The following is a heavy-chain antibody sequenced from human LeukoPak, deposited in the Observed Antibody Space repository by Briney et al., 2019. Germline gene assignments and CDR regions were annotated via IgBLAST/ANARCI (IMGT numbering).Heavy chain of an antibody. CDR3: ATAYYASGGYYYYGMDV. J-gene: IGHJ6*02. Sequence: GASVKVSCKVSGYTLTELSMHWVRQAPGKGLEWMGGFDPEDGETIYAQKFQGRVTMTKDTSTDTAYMELSSLRSEDTAVYYCATAYYASGGYYYYGMDVWGQGTTVTVSS. V-gene: IGHV1-24*01. CDR1: GYTLTELS. D-gene: IGHD3-10*01. CDR2: FDPEDGET.